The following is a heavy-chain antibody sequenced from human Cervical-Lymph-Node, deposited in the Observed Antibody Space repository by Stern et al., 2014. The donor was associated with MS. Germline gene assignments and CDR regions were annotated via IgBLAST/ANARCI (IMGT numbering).Heavy chain of an antibody. D-gene: IGHD1-1*01. CDR3: GKDLHYWSADS. CDR1: GFTFSNFA. J-gene: IGHJ4*02. V-gene: IGHV3-23*04. CDR2: SGTDGGT. Sequence: EVQLVESGGGLAQPGGSLRLSCGGSGFTFSNFAMTWIRQAPGKGLEWVSGSGTDGGTHYAASEKGRFSISSDNSENTMYLQMDRLRVEDTAVYYCGKDLHYWSADSWGQGTLVTVSS.